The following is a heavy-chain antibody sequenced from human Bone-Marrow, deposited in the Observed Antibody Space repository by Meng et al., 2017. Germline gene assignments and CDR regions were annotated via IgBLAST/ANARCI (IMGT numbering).Heavy chain of an antibody. Sequence: SETLSLTCTVSGGSITTYYWSWIRQPAGKGLEWIGRIYTSGRTNYNPSLKGRVTMSVETSKNQFSLKLSSVTAADTAMYYCARDISSSGYYYGGYWGQGTLVTVSS. CDR1: GGSITTYY. CDR2: IYTSGRT. J-gene: IGHJ4*02. CDR3: ARDISSSGYYYGGY. V-gene: IGHV4-4*07. D-gene: IGHD3-22*01.